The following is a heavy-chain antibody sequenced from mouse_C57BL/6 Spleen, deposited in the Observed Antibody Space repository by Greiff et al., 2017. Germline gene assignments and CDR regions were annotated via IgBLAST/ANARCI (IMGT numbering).Heavy chain of an antibody. CDR3: ARKAQANAY. CDR1: GYAFSSSW. CDR2: IYPGDGDT. J-gene: IGHJ3*01. V-gene: IGHV1-82*01. D-gene: IGHD3-2*02. Sequence: QVQLQQSGPELVKPGASVKISCKASGYAFSSSWMNWVKQRPGKGLEWIGRIYPGDGDTNYNGKFKGKATLTADKSSSTAYMQLSSLTSEDAAVYFCARKAQANAYWGQGTLVTVSA.